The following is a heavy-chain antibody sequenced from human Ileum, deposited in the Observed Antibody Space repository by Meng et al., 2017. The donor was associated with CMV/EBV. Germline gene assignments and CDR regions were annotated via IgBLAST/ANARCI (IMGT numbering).Heavy chain of an antibody. V-gene: IGHV4-4*07. CDR1: GGSISHYY. J-gene: IGHJ4*02. D-gene: IGHD3-10*01. CDR2: IYTSGTT. Sequence: QVQLQESGPGLVKTSETLSLTCYVAGGSISHYYWSWIRQPAGKGLEWIAHIYTSGTTNYNPSLKSRVTMSVDTSRNQFSLKLTSVTAADTAVYYCARNYGSGNWNFFHYWGQGTLVTVSS. CDR3: ARNYGSGNWNFFHY.